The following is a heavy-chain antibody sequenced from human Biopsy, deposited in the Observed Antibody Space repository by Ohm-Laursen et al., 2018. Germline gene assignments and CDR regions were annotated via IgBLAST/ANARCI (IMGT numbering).Heavy chain of an antibody. CDR2: IHYSGGT. CDR1: GDSIPGYE. Sequence: TLSLTCSVSGDSIPGYERRWIRLAPGKGLEWIGYIHYSGGTKYNPSLASRVTFSVDMPKNQFSLKLYSVTAADTAVYYCARVEAGTYDALDIWGQGALVAVSA. D-gene: IGHD1-26*01. CDR3: ARVEAGTYDALDI. V-gene: IGHV4-59*01. J-gene: IGHJ3*02.